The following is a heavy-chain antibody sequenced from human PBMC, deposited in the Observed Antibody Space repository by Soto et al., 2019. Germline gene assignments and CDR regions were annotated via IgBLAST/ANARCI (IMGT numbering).Heavy chain of an antibody. CDR1: GFTFSSYG. Sequence: GGSLRLSCEASGFTFSSYGMHWVRQAPGRGLQWVAVIWYDGSNKYYADSVKGRFTISRDNSKNTLYLQMNSLRVEDTAVYYCARGYEYNSGSFDYWGQGTLVTVSS. D-gene: IGHD1-1*01. CDR3: ARGYEYNSGSFDY. CDR2: IWYDGSNK. V-gene: IGHV3-33*01. J-gene: IGHJ4*02.